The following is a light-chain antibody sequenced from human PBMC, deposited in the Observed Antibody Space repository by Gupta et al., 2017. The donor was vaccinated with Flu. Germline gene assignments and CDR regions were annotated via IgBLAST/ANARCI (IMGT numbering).Light chain of an antibody. V-gene: IGKV3-20*01. CDR3: QQDANSPWA. CDR2: LVS. J-gene: IGKJ2*01. Sequence: YLHWIEMKTGAAPSRRIYLVSHRASGVPDRFSGSGSGTGFTLTISRLEPEDFAVYYCQQDANSPWAFGQGTKLEI. CDR1: Y.